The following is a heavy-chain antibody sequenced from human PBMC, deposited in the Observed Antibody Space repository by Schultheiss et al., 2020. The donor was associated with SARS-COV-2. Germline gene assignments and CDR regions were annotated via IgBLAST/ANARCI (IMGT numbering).Heavy chain of an antibody. J-gene: IGHJ4*02. CDR3: ARDMYSGSYKGGY. Sequence: GGSLRLSCAASGFTFSNSDMNWVRQAPGKGLEWVAVIWYDGSNKYYADSVKGRFTISRDNAKNSLYLQMNSLRAEDTAVYYCARDMYSGSYKGGYWGQGTLVTVSS. CDR1: GFTFSNSD. V-gene: IGHV3-33*08. D-gene: IGHD1-26*01. CDR2: IWYDGSNK.